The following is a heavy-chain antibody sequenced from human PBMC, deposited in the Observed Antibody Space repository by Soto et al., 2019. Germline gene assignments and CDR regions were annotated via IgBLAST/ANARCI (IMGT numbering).Heavy chain of an antibody. CDR2: IYSGGST. CDR3: ARDSPGLTSPVDY. CDR1: GFTVSSNY. D-gene: IGHD2-8*02. V-gene: IGHV3-53*01. Sequence: PGGSLRLSCAASGFTVSSNYMSWVRQAPGKGLEWVSVIYSGGSTYYADSVKGRFTISRDNSKNTVYLQMNSLRNEDTAVYYCARDSPGLTSPVDYWGQGTLVTVSS. J-gene: IGHJ4*02.